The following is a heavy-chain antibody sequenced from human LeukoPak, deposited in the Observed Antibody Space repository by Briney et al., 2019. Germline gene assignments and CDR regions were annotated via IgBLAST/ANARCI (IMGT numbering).Heavy chain of an antibody. Sequence: GGSLRLSCTASGFTFGDYAMSWFRQAPGKGLEWVGFIRSKDYGGTTEYAASVKGRFTVSRDDSKSIAYLQLNSLKTEDTAVYYCTRVGRGFGDNSFDYWGQGSLVTVSS. D-gene: IGHD4-17*01. V-gene: IGHV3-49*03. CDR1: GFTFGDYA. CDR2: IRSKDYGGTT. CDR3: TRVGRGFGDNSFDY. J-gene: IGHJ4*02.